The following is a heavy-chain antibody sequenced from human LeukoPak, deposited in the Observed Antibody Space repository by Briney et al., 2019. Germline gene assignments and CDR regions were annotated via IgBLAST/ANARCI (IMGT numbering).Heavy chain of an antibody. V-gene: IGHV4-38-2*02. CDR3: AREVPTVAGIPLDWFDP. D-gene: IGHD6-19*01. Sequence: PSETLSLTCTVSGYSISSGYYWGWIRPPPGKGLEWIGSIYHSGSTYYNPSLKSRVTISVDTSKNQFSLKLSSVTAADTAVYYCAREVPTVAGIPLDWFDPWGQGTLVTVSS. J-gene: IGHJ5*02. CDR1: GYSISSGYY. CDR2: IYHSGST.